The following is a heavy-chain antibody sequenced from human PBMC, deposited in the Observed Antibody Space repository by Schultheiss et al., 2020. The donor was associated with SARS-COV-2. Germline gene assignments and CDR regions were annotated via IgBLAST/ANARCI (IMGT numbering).Heavy chain of an antibody. CDR1: GGSFSGYY. CDR2: INHSGST. D-gene: IGHD6-13*01. Sequence: SETLSLTCAVYGGSFSGYYWSWIRQPPGKGLEWIGEINHSGSTNYNPSLKSRVTISVDTSKNQFSLKLSSVTAADTAVYYCARGRNIVEAENWFAPWGQGTLVTVSS. J-gene: IGHJ5*02. CDR3: ARGRNIVEAENWFAP. V-gene: IGHV4-34*01.